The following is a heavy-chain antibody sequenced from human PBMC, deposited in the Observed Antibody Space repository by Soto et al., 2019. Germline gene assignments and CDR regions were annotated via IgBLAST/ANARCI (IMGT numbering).Heavy chain of an antibody. J-gene: IGHJ6*02. Sequence: QVQLVESGGGVVQPGRSLRLSCAASGFTFSSYGMHWVRQAPGKVLEWVAVISYDGSNKYYADSVKGRFTISRDNSKNTLYLQMNGLRAEDTAVYYCAKIGTVNPDYYYYGMDVWGQATTVTVSS. CDR1: GFTFSSYG. CDR3: AKIGTVNPDYYYYGMDV. V-gene: IGHV3-30*18. D-gene: IGHD4-4*01. CDR2: ISYDGSNK.